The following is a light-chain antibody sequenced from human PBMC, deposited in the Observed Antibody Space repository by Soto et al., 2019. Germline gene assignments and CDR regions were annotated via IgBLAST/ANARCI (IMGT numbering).Light chain of an antibody. V-gene: IGLV2-14*01. CDR2: DVT. CDR1: SSDVGGYKY. Sequence: QSVLTQPAPVSGSPGQSITISCTGTSSDVGGYKYVSWYQQYPGKAPKLIIYDVTYRPSGVSNRFSGSKSDNTASLTISGLQADDEADYYCGSYTSSSTPYVFGTGTKVTVL. CDR3: GSYTSSSTPYV. J-gene: IGLJ1*01.